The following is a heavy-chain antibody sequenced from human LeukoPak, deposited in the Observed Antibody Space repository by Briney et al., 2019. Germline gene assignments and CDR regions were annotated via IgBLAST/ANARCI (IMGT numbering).Heavy chain of an antibody. Sequence: GRSLRLSCAASGFTFSSHGMHWVRQVPGKGLEWMIVISYDGSDKYYADSVKGRFTISRDNSKNTLYLQMNSLRAEDTAVYYCARGKAGTGYFDYWGQGTLVTVSS. V-gene: IGHV3-30*03. J-gene: IGHJ4*02. D-gene: IGHD6-13*01. CDR2: ISYDGSDK. CDR3: ARGKAGTGYFDY. CDR1: GFTFSSHG.